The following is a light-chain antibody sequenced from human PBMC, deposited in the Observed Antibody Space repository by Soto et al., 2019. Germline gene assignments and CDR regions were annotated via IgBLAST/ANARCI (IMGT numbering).Light chain of an antibody. CDR1: QSVSGN. CDR2: HTS. V-gene: IGKV3-15*01. CDR3: QQYDKWPPT. Sequence: EIVMTQSPATLSLSPGERATLSCRASQSVSGNLAWYQQRPGQAPRLLIYHTSTRATGIPARFSGSGSGTEFTLVVSSLQSEDLTIYYCQQYDKWPPTFGQGTKVDIK. J-gene: IGKJ1*01.